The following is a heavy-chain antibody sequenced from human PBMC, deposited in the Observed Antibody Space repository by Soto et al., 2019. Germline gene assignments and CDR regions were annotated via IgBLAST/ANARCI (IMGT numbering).Heavy chain of an antibody. CDR2: ISWNSGSI. D-gene: IGHD3-22*01. CDR1: GLTFDDYA. Sequence: EVQLVESGGGLVQPGRSLRLSCAASGLTFDDYAMHWVRQAPGKGLEWVSGISWNSGSIGYADSVKGRFTISRDNAKNSLYLQMNSLRAEDTALYYCAKTYYYDSSGYYYFDYWGQGTLVTVSS. J-gene: IGHJ4*02. V-gene: IGHV3-9*01. CDR3: AKTYYYDSSGYYYFDY.